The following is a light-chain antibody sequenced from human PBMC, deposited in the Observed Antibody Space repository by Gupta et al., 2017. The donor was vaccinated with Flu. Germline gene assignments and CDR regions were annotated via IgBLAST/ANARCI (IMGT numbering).Light chain of an antibody. CDR2: DGS. CDR3: QHDAGSHT. V-gene: IGKV3-20*01. CDR1: QHITNDN. Sequence: EIVLTQSPGTLSLSPGERATLSCRASQHITNDNLAWYQQKPGQAPRLLIYDGSTGAIDIPHRFSGSGSGTDFTLISNELEPEDFAIYYWQHDAGSHTFGGGTKVQI. J-gene: IGKJ4*01.